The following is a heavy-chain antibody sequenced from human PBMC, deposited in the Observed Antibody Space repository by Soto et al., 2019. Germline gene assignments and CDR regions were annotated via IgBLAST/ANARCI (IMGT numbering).Heavy chain of an antibody. CDR3: ANIVVVPAAMTTNPDY. Sequence: GGSLRLSCAASGFTFSSYWMSWVRQAPGKGLEWVSDISGSGGSTYYVDSVKGRFTISRDNSKNTLYLQMNSLRAEDTAVYYCANIVVVPAAMTTNPDYWGQGTLVTVS. CDR1: GFTFSSYW. D-gene: IGHD2-2*01. CDR2: ISGSGGST. J-gene: IGHJ4*02. V-gene: IGHV3-23*01.